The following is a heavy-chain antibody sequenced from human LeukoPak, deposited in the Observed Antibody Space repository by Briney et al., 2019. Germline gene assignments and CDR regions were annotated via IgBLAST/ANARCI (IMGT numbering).Heavy chain of an antibody. CDR2: IYSGGST. D-gene: IGHD5-18*01. J-gene: IGHJ6*02. V-gene: IGHV3-53*04. CDR1: GFTVSSNY. Sequence: GGSLRLSCAASGFTVSSNYMRWVRQAPGKGLEWVSVIYSGGSTYYADSVRGQFTITRHNSKNPLYLQMNSLRAEYTAVYYGARVRYSYVNDYCYYGMDVWGQGTTVTVSS. CDR3: ARVRYSYVNDYCYYGMDV.